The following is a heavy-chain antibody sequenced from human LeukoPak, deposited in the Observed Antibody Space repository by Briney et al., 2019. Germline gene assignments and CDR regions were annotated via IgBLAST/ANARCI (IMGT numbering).Heavy chain of an antibody. CDR2: IYYSGST. V-gene: IGHV4-59*01. D-gene: IGHD5-18*01. J-gene: IGHJ6*03. CDR1: GGSISSYY. CDR3: ARTTEGGYTYGYFYYYYMDV. Sequence: SETLSLTCTVSGGSISSYYWTWIRQPPGKGLEWIGYIYYSGSTNYNPSLKSRVTISVDTSKNQFSLKLSSVTAADTAVYYCARTTEGGYTYGYFYYYYMDVWGKGTTVTISS.